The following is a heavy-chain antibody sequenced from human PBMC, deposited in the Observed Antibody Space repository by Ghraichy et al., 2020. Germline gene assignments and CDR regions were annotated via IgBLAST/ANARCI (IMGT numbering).Heavy chain of an antibody. Sequence: TLSLTCTVSGGSISSGSYYWSWIRQPAGKGLEWIGRIYTSGSTNYNPSLKSRVTISVDTSKNQFSLKLSSVTAADTAVYYCAREDYGGNSAFDYWGQGTLVTVSS. V-gene: IGHV4-61*02. D-gene: IGHD4-23*01. CDR1: GGSISSGSYY. CDR3: AREDYGGNSAFDY. J-gene: IGHJ4*02. CDR2: IYTSGST.